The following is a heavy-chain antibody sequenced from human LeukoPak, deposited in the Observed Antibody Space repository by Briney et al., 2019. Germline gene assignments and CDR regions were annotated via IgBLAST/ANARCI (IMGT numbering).Heavy chain of an antibody. Sequence: SETLSLTCTVSGGSISSYYWSWIRQPPGKGLEWIGYIYYSGSTNYNPSLKSRVTISVDTSKNQFSLKLSSVTAADTAVYYCAREPPYCTNGVCRNDAFDIWGQGTMVTVSS. CDR3: AREPPYCTNGVCRNDAFDI. D-gene: IGHD2-8*01. CDR1: GGSISSYY. J-gene: IGHJ3*02. CDR2: IYYSGST. V-gene: IGHV4-59*01.